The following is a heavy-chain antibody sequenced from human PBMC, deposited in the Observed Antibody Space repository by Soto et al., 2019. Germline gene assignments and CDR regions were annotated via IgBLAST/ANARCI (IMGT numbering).Heavy chain of an antibody. Sequence: TSETLSLTCAVYGGSFSGYYWSWVRQPPGKGLEWSGEINHSGSTNCNPSLKSRVTMSVNTTKNQFSRKLSSVTAADTAVYYCARPWTLIAAAGTRSSFDPWGQGTLVTVSS. CDR1: GGSFSGYY. V-gene: IGHV4-34*01. CDR3: ARPWTLIAAAGTRSSFDP. J-gene: IGHJ5*02. CDR2: INHSGST. D-gene: IGHD6-13*01.